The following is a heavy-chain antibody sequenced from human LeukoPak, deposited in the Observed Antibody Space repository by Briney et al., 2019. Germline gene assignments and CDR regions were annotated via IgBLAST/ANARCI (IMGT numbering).Heavy chain of an antibody. CDR1: GFTFDDYA. D-gene: IGHD6-13*01. Sequence: GGSLRLSCAASGFTFDDYAMHWVRQAPGKGLEWVSGISWNSGSIGYADFVKGRFTISRDNAKNSLYLQMNSLRAEDTALYYCAKDILRYSSREPFDYWGQGTLVTVSS. V-gene: IGHV3-9*01. CDR3: AKDILRYSSREPFDY. CDR2: ISWNSGSI. J-gene: IGHJ4*02.